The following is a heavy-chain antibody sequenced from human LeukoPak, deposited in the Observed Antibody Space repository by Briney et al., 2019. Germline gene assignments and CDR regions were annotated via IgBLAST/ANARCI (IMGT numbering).Heavy chain of an antibody. CDR1: GFTFSSNY. J-gene: IGHJ4*02. D-gene: IGHD5-12*01. Sequence: GGSLRLSCAASGFTFSSNYMSWARQAPGKGLEWVSVIYGSGSTYYADSVKGRFTISRGNSKNTLYLQMNSLRAGDTAVYYCARETSGYAGYWGQGTLVTVSS. CDR2: IYGSGST. CDR3: ARETSGYAGY. V-gene: IGHV3-53*01.